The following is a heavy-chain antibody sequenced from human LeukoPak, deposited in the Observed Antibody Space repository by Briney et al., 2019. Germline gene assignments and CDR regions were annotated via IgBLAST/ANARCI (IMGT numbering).Heavy chain of an antibody. Sequence: GGSLRLSCAASGFTFSTYAMSWVRQAPGKGLEWVSAVSDSGSDTYYADSVKGRFTVSRDNSRNTLFLQMFSLRVEDTAIYYCAKVRSFDAFDIWGQGTMVTVSS. CDR2: VSDSGSDT. CDR1: GFTFSTYA. J-gene: IGHJ3*02. CDR3: AKVRSFDAFDI. V-gene: IGHV3-23*01.